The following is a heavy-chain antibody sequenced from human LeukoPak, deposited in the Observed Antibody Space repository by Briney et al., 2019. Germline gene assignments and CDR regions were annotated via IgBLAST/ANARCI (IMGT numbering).Heavy chain of an antibody. Sequence: GGSLRLSCAASGFTFSSYSMNWVRQAPGKGLEWVSSISSSSSTIYYADSVKGRFTISRDNAKNSLYLQMNSLRAEDTAVYYCASHDFLLEWYYWGQGTLVTVSS. CDR3: ASHDFLLEWYY. CDR2: ISSSSSTI. J-gene: IGHJ4*02. D-gene: IGHD3-3*01. CDR1: GFTFSSYS. V-gene: IGHV3-48*01.